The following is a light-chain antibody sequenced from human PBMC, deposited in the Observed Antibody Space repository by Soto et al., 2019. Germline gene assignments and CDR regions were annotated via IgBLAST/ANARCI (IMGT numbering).Light chain of an antibody. V-gene: IGKV1-5*01. CDR1: QSISSW. CDR3: QQYNSYSGT. Sequence: DIQMTQSPSTLSASVGDRVTITCRASQSISSWLAWYQQKPGKAPKLLIYDASSLESGVPSMFSGSGSGTEFTLTISSLEPDDFATYYCQQYNSYSGTFGQGTELEIK. J-gene: IGKJ2*01. CDR2: DAS.